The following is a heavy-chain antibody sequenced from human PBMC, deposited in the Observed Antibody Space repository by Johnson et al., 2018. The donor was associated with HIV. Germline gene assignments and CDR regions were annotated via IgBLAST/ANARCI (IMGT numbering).Heavy chain of an antibody. CDR1: GFTFSNAW. V-gene: IGHV3-30-3*01. CDR3: ARDYSSSGAFDI. J-gene: IGHJ3*02. CDR2: ISYDGSNK. Sequence: QVQLVESGGGLVQPGRSLRLSCAASGFTFSNAWMSWVRQAPGKGLEWVALISYDGSNKYYADSVKGRFTISRDNSKNTLYLQMNSLRTEDTAVYYCARDYSSSGAFDIWGQGTMVTVSS. D-gene: IGHD6-6*01.